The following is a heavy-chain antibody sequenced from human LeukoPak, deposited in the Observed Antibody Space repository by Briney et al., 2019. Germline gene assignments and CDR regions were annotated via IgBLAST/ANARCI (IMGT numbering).Heavy chain of an antibody. CDR3: ARDRVRGSDY. D-gene: IGHD2-15*01. Sequence: TGGSLRLSCAASGFTFSSYAMSWVRQVPGKGLEWVSGISRNGGSTGYADSVKGRFTISRDNAKNSLYLQMNNLRAEDTAFYYCARDRVRGSDYWGQGTLVTVSS. CDR1: GFTFSSYA. J-gene: IGHJ4*02. CDR2: ISRNGGST. V-gene: IGHV3-20*04.